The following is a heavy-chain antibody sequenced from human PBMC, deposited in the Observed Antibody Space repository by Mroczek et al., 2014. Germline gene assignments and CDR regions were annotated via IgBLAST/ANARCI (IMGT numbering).Heavy chain of an antibody. V-gene: IGHV3-33*01. CDR1: GFTFSSYG. Sequence: QVQLVQSGGGVVQPGRSLRLSCAASGFTFSSYGMHWVRQAPGKGLEWVAVIWYDGSNKYYADSVKGRFTISRDNSKNTLYLQMNSLRAEDTAVYYCARDSYRTMSYYGMDVWGQGTTVHRLL. CDR2: IWYDGSNK. CDR3: ARDSYRTMSYYGMDV. J-gene: IGHJ6*02. D-gene: IGHD1-1*01.